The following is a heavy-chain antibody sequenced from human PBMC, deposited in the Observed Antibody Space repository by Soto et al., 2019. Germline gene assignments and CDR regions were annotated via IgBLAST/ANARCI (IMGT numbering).Heavy chain of an antibody. D-gene: IGHD2-2*01. CDR2: IYYSGST. V-gene: IGHV4-59*01. J-gene: IGHJ4*02. Sequence: SETLSLTCTVSGGSISSYYWSWIRQPPGKGLEWIGYIYYSGSTNYNPSLKSRVTISVDTSKNQFSLKLSSVTAADTAVYHCARANREVVPAALDYWGQGTLVTVSS. CDR3: ARANREVVPAALDY. CDR1: GGSISSYY.